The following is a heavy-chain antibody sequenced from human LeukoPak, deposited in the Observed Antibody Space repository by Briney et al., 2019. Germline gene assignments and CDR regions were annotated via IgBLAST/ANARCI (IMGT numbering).Heavy chain of an antibody. CDR3: ARGRDTVV. CDR2: ISGSGPDI. Sequence: PGGSLRLSCAASGFTSSDYYMSWIRQVPGRGLEWVSYISGSGPDIFYADSVKGRFTISRDNAENSLYLQMSSLRAEDTAVYYCARGRDTVVWGQGTLVTVSS. D-gene: IGHD2-15*01. J-gene: IGHJ4*02. V-gene: IGHV3-11*01. CDR1: GFTSSDYY.